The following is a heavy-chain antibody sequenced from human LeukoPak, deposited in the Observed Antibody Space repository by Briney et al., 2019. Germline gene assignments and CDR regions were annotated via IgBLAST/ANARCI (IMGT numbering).Heavy chain of an antibody. Sequence: GGSLRLSCAASGFTFNTYDMHWVRQAPGKGLEWVALIRFDGSNTSYADSVKGRFTISRDNSKNTQYLQMNSLRADDTAVYYCTGDFDYWGQGTLVTVSS. V-gene: IGHV3-30*02. J-gene: IGHJ4*02. CDR3: TGDFDY. CDR1: GFTFNTYD. CDR2: IRFDGSNT.